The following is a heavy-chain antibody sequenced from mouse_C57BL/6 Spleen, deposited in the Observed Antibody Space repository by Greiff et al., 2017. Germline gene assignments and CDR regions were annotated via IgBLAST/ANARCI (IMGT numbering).Heavy chain of an antibody. CDR1: GFSLTSYG. Sequence: QVQLQQSGPGLVQPSQSLSITCTVSGFSLTSYGVHWVRQSPGKGLEWLGVIWSGGSTDYNAAFISRLSISKDNSKSQVVFKMNRLQADDTAIYYGARNKGAQASYYFDYWGQGTTLTVSS. J-gene: IGHJ2*01. CDR2: IWSGGST. D-gene: IGHD3-2*02. CDR3: ARNKGAQASYYFDY. V-gene: IGHV2-2*01.